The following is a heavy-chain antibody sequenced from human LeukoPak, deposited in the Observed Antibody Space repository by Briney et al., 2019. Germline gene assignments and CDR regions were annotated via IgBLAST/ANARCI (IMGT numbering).Heavy chain of an antibody. D-gene: IGHD3-16*01. CDR2: VYYSGGT. J-gene: IGHJ2*01. V-gene: IGHV4-59*08. Sequence: PSETLSLTCTVSGASINNYYWSWIRQPPGKGLQWIGYVYYSGGTDYNPSLKSRVTILLDTSKNQCSLKLTSVSAADTAVYYCARLKLGAYFDLWGRGTLVTVSS. CDR1: GASINNYY. CDR3: ARLKLGAYFDL.